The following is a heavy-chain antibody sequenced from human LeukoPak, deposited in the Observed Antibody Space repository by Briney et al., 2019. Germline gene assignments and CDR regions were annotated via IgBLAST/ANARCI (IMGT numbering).Heavy chain of an antibody. CDR3: ARVRYCSSTSCYDFGY. CDR2: ISSSSSYI. D-gene: IGHD2-2*01. J-gene: IGHJ4*02. V-gene: IGHV3-21*04. Sequence: PGGSLRLSCAASGFTFSSYSMNWVRQAPGKGLEWVSSISSSSSYIYYADSVKGRFTISRDNSKNTLYLQMNSLRAEDTAVYYCARVRYCSSTSCYDFGYWGPGTLVSVSS. CDR1: GFTFSSYS.